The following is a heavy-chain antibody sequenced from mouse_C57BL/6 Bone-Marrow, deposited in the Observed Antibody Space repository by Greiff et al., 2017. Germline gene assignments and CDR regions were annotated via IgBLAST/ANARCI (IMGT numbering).Heavy chain of an antibody. J-gene: IGHJ3*01. V-gene: IGHV1-81*01. CDR2: IYPRSGNT. CDR3: ASNYGYLFAY. CDR1: GYTFTSYG. D-gene: IGHD2-2*01. Sequence: QVQLQQSGAELARPGASVKLSCKASGYTFTSYGISWVKQRTGQGLEWIGEIYPRSGNTYYNEKFKGKATLTADKSSSTAYMELLSLTSEDSAVYFCASNYGYLFAYWGQGTLVTVSA.